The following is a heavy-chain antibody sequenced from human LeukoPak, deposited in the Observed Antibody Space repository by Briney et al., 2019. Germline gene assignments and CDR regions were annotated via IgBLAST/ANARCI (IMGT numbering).Heavy chain of an antibody. CDR2: MNTTGST. J-gene: IGHJ4*02. Sequence: SETLSLTCTVSGDSFSIGSYYWSWLRHPAGKGLEWIGHMNTTGSTKYNPSLKSRVTISVDTSNNQFSLKVSSVTAADTAVYYCARDWDYWGQGTLVTVSS. V-gene: IGHV4-61*09. CDR3: ARDWDY. CDR1: GDSFSIGSYY.